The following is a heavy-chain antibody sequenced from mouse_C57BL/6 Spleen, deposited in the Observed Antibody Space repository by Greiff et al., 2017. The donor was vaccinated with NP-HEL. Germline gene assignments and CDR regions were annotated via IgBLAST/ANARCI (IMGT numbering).Heavy chain of an antibody. Sequence: VQLQQSGPELVKPGASVKISCKASGYAFSSSWMNWVKQRPGKGLEWIGRIYPGDGDTNYNGKFKGKATLTADKSSSTAYMQLSSLTSEDSAVYFCARPFYYDGSSYDYFDYWGQGTTLTVSS. D-gene: IGHD1-1*01. CDR1: GYAFSSSW. J-gene: IGHJ2*01. V-gene: IGHV1-82*01. CDR2: IYPGDGDT. CDR3: ARPFYYDGSSYDYFDY.